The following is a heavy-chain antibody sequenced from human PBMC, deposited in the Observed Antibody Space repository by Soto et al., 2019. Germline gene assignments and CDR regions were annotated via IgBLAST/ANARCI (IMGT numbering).Heavy chain of an antibody. V-gene: IGHV3-30*18. CDR3: AKRPWGYNYYDRSDYRATNNDAFDI. CDR2: VSYDGGVK. J-gene: IGHJ3*02. CDR1: GFTFDNYG. D-gene: IGHD3-22*01. Sequence: QMQLVEFGGGVVQPGTSLRVSCVASGFTFDNYGIHWVRQAPGKGLEWVAAVSYDGGVKLYADSVRDRFALSRDNSKNMMYQQMDSLRPDDTALYHYAKRPWGYNYYDRSDYRATNNDAFDIWGQGT.